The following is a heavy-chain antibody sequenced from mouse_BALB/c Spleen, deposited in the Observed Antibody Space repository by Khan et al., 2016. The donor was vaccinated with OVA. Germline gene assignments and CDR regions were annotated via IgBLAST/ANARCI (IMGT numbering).Heavy chain of an antibody. Sequence: QVRLQQSGAELARPGASVKLSCKASGYTFTDYYINWVKLRTGQGLEWIGEISPGSGDTYYNERFKGKATLTADKSSSTAYMQLSSLTSEASAVYFCARRNYFGYTVDYWGQGTLVTVSA. V-gene: IGHV1-77*01. CDR1: GYTFTDYY. CDR3: ARRNYFGYTVDY. J-gene: IGHJ3*01. D-gene: IGHD1-2*01. CDR2: ISPGSGDT.